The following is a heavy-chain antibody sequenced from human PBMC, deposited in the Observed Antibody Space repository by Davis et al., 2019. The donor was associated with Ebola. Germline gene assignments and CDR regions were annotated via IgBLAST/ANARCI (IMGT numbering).Heavy chain of an antibody. CDR1: GASVTSASYY. CDR3: ARNLGTPGDWFDP. D-gene: IGHD1-1*01. J-gene: IGHJ5*02. V-gene: IGHV4-61*01. Sequence: SETLSLTCTVSGASVTSASYYWSWIRQSPGKGLEWIAYIYNSVNTNYSPSLKSRVTISVDTSKNQFSLELTSVTAADTAVYYCARNLGTPGDWFDPWGQGALVIVSS. CDR2: IYNSVNT.